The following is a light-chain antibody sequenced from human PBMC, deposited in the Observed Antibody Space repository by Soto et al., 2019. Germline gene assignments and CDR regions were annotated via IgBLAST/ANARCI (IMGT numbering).Light chain of an antibody. Sequence: LTQPASVSGSPGQSITISCTGTSSDVGSYNLVSWYQQHPGKAPKLMIYEGSKRPSGVSNRFSGSKSGNTASLTISGLQAEDEADYYCCSYAGSRVFGGGTKLTVL. CDR2: EGS. V-gene: IGLV2-23*01. J-gene: IGLJ3*02. CDR3: CSYAGSRV. CDR1: SSDVGSYNL.